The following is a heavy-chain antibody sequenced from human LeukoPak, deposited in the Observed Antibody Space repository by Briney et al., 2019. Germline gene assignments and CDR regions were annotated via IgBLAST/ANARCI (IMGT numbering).Heavy chain of an antibody. J-gene: IGHJ4*02. D-gene: IGHD3-22*01. Sequence: SVKVSCKASGGTFSSYAISWVRQAPGQGLEWMGGIIPIFGTANYAQKFQGRVTITTDESTSTAYMELSSLRSEDTAVYYCAWSEGNDSSGYYPLGYWGQGTLVTVSS. CDR1: GGTFSSYA. CDR3: AWSEGNDSSGYYPLGY. CDR2: IIPIFGTA. V-gene: IGHV1-69*05.